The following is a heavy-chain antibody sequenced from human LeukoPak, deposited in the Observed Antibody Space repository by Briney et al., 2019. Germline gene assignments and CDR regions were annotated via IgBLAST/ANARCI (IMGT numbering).Heavy chain of an antibody. J-gene: IGHJ4*02. Sequence: VASVTVSCTASGYSLTGYHMHWVRQAPGQGLEWMGRINPNSGDTNYAQKFQGRVTMTRDTSISTAYMELSRLRSDDTAVYYCARDYCSSTSCLFDYWGQGTLVTVSS. CDR2: INPNSGDT. V-gene: IGHV1-2*06. CDR1: GYSLTGYH. D-gene: IGHD2-2*01. CDR3: ARDYCSSTSCLFDY.